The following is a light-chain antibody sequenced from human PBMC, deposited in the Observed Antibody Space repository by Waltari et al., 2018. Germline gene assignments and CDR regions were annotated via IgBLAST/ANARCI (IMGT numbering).Light chain of an antibody. Sequence: CRAKQDVCSMTSVRIHDKPGQAARIVIDGTSNRATGFPDRFSGSLYATDVTLKISRLEPEDSGMYYCQQNDGSVVTFGGGTTVEL. CDR3: QQNDGSVVT. CDR2: GTS. V-gene: IGKV3-20*01. CDR1: QDVCSMT. J-gene: IGKJ4*01.